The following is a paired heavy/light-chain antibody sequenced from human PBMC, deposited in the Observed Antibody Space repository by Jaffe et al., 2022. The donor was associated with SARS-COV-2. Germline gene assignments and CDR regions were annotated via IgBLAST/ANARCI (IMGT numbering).Light chain of an antibody. CDR3: ATWDDSLRAWV. CDR1: SSNIGSKS. J-gene: IGLJ3*02. V-gene: IGLV1-44*01. Sequence: QSVLTQPPSASGTPGQRVTISCSGSSSNIGSKSVIWFQHVPGTAPRLLIYNNNQRPSGVPDRFSGSKSGTSASLAISGLQSEDEAVYYCATWDDSLRAWVFGGGAELTVL. CDR2: NNN.
Heavy chain of an antibody. D-gene: IGHD3-10*01. CDR1: GFTFSNYA. CDR3: AKYFGGRNGDSWFGDH. CDR2: ISGNGAFT. J-gene: IGHJ4*02. V-gene: IGHV3-23*01. Sequence: EVQLLESGGGLVQPGGSLRLSCAASGFTFSNYAMAWVRQAPGKGLEWVAGISGNGAFTFYIESVKGRFTISRDSSENTLSLHMNSLRAEDTALYYCAKYFGGRNGDSWFGDHWGQGTLVAVSS.